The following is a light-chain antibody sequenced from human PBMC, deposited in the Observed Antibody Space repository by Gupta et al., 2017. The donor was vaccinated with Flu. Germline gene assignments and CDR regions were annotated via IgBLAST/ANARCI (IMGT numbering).Light chain of an antibody. CDR3: QQYNSYWT. Sequence: DIQMTQSPSTLSASVGDRVTITCRASQSISSWSAWYQQKPGKAPKLLIYKASSLESGVPSRFSGSGSGTDFTLTISSLQPDDFATYYCQQYNSYWTFGQGTKVEIK. CDR2: KAS. V-gene: IGKV1-5*03. CDR1: QSISSW. J-gene: IGKJ1*01.